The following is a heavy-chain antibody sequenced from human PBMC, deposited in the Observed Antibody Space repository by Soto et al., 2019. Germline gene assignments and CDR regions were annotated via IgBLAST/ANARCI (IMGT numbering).Heavy chain of an antibody. D-gene: IGHD2-15*01. CDR3: ARGHVRSQVYYFDY. J-gene: IGHJ4*02. CDR2: IIPIFGTA. V-gene: IGHV1-69*12. Sequence: QVQLVQSGAEVKKPGSSVKVSCKASGGTFSSYAISWVRQAPGQGLEWMGGIIPIFGTANYAQKFQGRVTIAAHEYTSTPCMELSSRRSEYTAVYSCARGHVRSQVYYFDYRGQGTLVTVSS. CDR1: GGTFSSYA.